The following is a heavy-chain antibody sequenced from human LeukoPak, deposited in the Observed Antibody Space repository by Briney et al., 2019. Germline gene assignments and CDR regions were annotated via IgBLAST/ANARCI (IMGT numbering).Heavy chain of an antibody. V-gene: IGHV3-9*01. J-gene: IGHJ3*02. CDR1: GFTFDDYA. D-gene: IGHD2-15*01. CDR3: AKDKTDSPDAFDI. Sequence: GRSLRLSCAASGFTFDDYAMHWVRQAPGKGLEWVPGISWNSGSIGYADSVKGRFTISRDNAKNSLYLQMNSLRAEDTALYYCAKDKTDSPDAFDIWGQGTMVTVSS. CDR2: ISWNSGSI.